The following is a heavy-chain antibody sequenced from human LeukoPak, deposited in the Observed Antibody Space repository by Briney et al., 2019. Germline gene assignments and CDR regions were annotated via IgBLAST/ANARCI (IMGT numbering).Heavy chain of an antibody. Sequence: GASVKVSCKASGYTFTSYGISWVRQAPGQGLEWMGWISAYNGNTNYAQKLQGRVTMTTDTSTSTAYMELRSLRSDDTAVYYCASVYGDYKPGAFDIWGQGTMVTVSS. D-gene: IGHD4-17*01. CDR2: ISAYNGNT. CDR1: GYTFTSYG. CDR3: ASVYGDYKPGAFDI. V-gene: IGHV1-18*01. J-gene: IGHJ3*02.